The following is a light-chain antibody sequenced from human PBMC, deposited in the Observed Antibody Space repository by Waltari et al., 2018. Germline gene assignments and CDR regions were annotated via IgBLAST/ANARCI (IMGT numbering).Light chain of an antibody. V-gene: IGKV1-17*03. J-gene: IGKJ1*01. CDR2: AAS. CDR1: QDISNY. CDR3: LQDNTFPWT. Sequence: DIQMTQSPSVVSASVGDRVTITCRASQDISNYLAWFQQKPGKAPKRLIFAASSLQSGVPSRFSGSGSATEFTLTISSIQPEDFGTYYCLQDNTFPWTFGQGTRVEI.